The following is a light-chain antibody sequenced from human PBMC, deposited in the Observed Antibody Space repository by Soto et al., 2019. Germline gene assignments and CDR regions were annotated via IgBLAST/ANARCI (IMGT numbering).Light chain of an antibody. CDR3: QAWDSSIGV. CDR1: KLGDKY. V-gene: IGLV3-1*01. CDR2: QDT. J-gene: IGLJ2*01. Sequence: SYELTQPPSVSVSPGQTASITCSGDKLGDKYASWYQQKPGQSPVLVIYQDTKRPSGIPERFSGSNSGNTATLTISGTQAMDEADYDCQAWDSSIGVFGGGTKVTVL.